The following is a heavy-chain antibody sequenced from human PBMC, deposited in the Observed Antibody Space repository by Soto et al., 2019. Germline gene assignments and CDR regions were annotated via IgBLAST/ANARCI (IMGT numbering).Heavy chain of an antibody. D-gene: IGHD2-15*01. V-gene: IGHV3-30*18. Sequence: QVQLVESGGGVVQPGRSLRLSCAASGFTFSSYGMHWVRQAPGKGLEWVAVISYDGSNKYYADSVKGRFTIPRDNSKKAXYXXMNSLRAEDTAVYYGAKDYGYCSGGSCYSSGWFDPWGQGTLVTVSS. CDR2: ISYDGSNK. CDR3: AKDYGYCSGGSCYSSGWFDP. CDR1: GFTFSSYG. J-gene: IGHJ5*02.